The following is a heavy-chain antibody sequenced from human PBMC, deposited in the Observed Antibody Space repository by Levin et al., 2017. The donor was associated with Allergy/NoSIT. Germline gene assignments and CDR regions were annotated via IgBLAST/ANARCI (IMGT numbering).Heavy chain of an antibody. CDR3: ARSYYDSWSGYYDA. CDR2: ISHTKIT. D-gene: IGHD3-3*01. Sequence: SQTLSLTCTVSGEPVKSDNYYWSWIRQSPGKGLEWVAYISHTKITNYNPSLKARVTCSVDTSENQFSLTLGSVTAADTAVYYCARSYYDSWSGYYDAWGQGILVTVSS. CDR1: GEPVKSDNYY. V-gene: IGHV4-61*01. J-gene: IGHJ5*02.